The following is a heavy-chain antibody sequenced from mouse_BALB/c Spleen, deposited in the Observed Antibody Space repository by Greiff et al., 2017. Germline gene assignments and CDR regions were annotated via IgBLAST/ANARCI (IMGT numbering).Heavy chain of an antibody. CDR3: ARDRYLDY. Sequence: QVQLQQSGAELAKPGASVKMSCKASGYTFTSYWMHWVKQRPGQGLEWIGYINPSTGYTEYNQKFKDKATWTADKSSSTAYMQLSSLTSEDSAVYYCARDRYLDYWGQGTTLTVSS. J-gene: IGHJ2*01. CDR2: INPSTGYT. D-gene: IGHD2-14*01. CDR1: GYTFTSYW. V-gene: IGHV1-7*01.